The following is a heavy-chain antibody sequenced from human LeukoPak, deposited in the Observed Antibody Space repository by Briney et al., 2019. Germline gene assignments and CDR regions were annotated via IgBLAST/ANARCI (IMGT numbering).Heavy chain of an antibody. V-gene: IGHV3-23*01. D-gene: IGHD1-7*01. Sequence: GGSLRLSCAASGVTFSSYAMNWVRQGPGKGLEWVSAINPGGGSTYYADSVKGRFTISRDNSKNTLYLQMNSLRAEDTAVYYCAKAGGNSFFDYWGQGTLVTVSS. J-gene: IGHJ4*02. CDR2: INPGGGST. CDR3: AKAGGNSFFDY. CDR1: GVTFSSYA.